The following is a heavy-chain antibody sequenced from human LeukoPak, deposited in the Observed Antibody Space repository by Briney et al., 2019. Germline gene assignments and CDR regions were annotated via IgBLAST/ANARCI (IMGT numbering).Heavy chain of an antibody. CDR1: GLTFSGSA. CDR2: ISGSGNST. J-gene: IGHJ4*02. Sequence: PGGSLRLSCAASGLTFSGSAMSWVRQAPGKGLEWVSLISGSGNSTYYADSVKGRFTITRDNSENTLYLQMSSLRAEDTAVYYCARCDNRGYFIPDYWGQGTLVTVSS. V-gene: IGHV3-23*01. CDR3: ARCDNRGYFIPDY. D-gene: IGHD3-22*01.